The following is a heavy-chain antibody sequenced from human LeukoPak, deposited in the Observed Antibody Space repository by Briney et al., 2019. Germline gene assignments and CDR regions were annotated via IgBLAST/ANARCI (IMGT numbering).Heavy chain of an antibody. D-gene: IGHD5-18*01. CDR3: ARDLNTARFDY. V-gene: IGHV3-23*01. J-gene: IGHJ4*02. Sequence: GGSLRLSCAASGFSFRNYAMSWVRQAPGKGLEWVSGISGSADSTYYADSVKGRFTISRDNSKNTLYLQMNSLRAEDTAVYYCARDLNTARFDYWGQGTLVTVSS. CDR1: GFSFRNYA. CDR2: ISGSADST.